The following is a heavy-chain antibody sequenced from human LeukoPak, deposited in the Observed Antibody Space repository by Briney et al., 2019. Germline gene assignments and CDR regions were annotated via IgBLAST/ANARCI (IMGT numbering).Heavy chain of an antibody. CDR1: GGSISSYY. Sequence: SETLSLTCTVSGGSISSYYWSWIRQPPGKGLEWIGYIYTSGSNNYNPSLKSRVTISVDTSKNQFYLKLSSVTAADTAVYYCARLVSAAGSWYYYYYMDVWGKGTTVTVSS. CDR2: IYTSGSN. D-gene: IGHD6-13*01. CDR3: ARLVSAAGSWYYYYYMDV. J-gene: IGHJ6*03. V-gene: IGHV4-4*09.